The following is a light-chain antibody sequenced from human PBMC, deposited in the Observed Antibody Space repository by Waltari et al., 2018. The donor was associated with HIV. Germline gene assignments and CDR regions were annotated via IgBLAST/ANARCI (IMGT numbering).Light chain of an antibody. CDR2: DFT. CDR1: SSDVGAYDY. CDR3: GSYTTTSTLGV. J-gene: IGLJ2*01. Sequence: QSALTQPASVSGSPGQSITISCIGSSSDVGAYDYVSWYQHHPGKAPKLLIYDFTHRPSGMSARVSAPKSANTASLTIAGRQADDEADYSCGSYTTTSTLGVFGGGTKLTVL. V-gene: IGLV2-14*03.